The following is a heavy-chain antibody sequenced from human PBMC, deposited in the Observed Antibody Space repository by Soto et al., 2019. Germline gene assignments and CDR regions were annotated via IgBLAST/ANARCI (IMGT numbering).Heavy chain of an antibody. CDR1: GFTFDDYA. D-gene: IGHD3-10*01. V-gene: IGHV3-9*01. Sequence: PGGSLRLSCAASGFTFDDYAMHWVRQAPGKGMEWVSGISWNSGSIGYADSVKGRFTISRDNAKNSLYLQMNSLRAEDTALYYCAKDFVPMVRGVMGSLFDPWGQGSLVTVSS. CDR2: ISWNSGSI. J-gene: IGHJ5*02. CDR3: AKDFVPMVRGVMGSLFDP.